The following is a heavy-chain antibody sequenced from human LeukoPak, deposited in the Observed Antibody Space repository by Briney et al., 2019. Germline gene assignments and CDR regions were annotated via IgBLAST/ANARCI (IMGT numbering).Heavy chain of an antibody. V-gene: IGHV4-34*01. D-gene: IGHD2-15*01. CDR3: ARMGRYCSGGSCYSFDY. Sequence: SETLSLTRAVYGRSFSVYYWRWIRHPPGKGLEWIGEINHSGSTNYNPSRKSRVTISVDTSKNQFSLKLSSVTAADTAVYYCARMGRYCSGGSCYSFDYWGQRTLVTVSS. CDR1: GRSFSVYY. CDR2: INHSGST. J-gene: IGHJ4*02.